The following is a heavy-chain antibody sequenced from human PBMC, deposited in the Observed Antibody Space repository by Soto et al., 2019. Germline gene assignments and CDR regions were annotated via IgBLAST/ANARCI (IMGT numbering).Heavy chain of an antibody. V-gene: IGHV3-21*01. CDR3: ATGGP. Sequence: EVQLVESGGGLVKPGGSLRISCVASGFRFSDYSMNWVRQAPGKGLEWVASVTKSGDYTHHADSVKGRFTISRDNAKNSLYLQMNSLTVEDTGIYYCATGGPWGQGALVTVSS. J-gene: IGHJ5*02. CDR2: VTKSGDYT. CDR1: GFRFSDYS.